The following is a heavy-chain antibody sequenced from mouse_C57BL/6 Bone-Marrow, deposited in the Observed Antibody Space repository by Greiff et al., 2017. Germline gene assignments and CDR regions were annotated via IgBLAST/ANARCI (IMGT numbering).Heavy chain of an antibody. CDR3: ARRDGYYIYYAMDY. J-gene: IGHJ4*01. CDR2: IYPGSGNT. Sequence: VQLQQSGAELVRPGASVKLSCKASGYTFTDYYINWVKQRPGQGLEWIARIYPGSGNTYSNEKFKGKATMTAEKSSSTAYMQLSSLTSEDSAVYFCARRDGYYIYYAMDYWGQGTSVTVSS. V-gene: IGHV1-76*01. CDR1: GYTFTDYY. D-gene: IGHD2-3*01.